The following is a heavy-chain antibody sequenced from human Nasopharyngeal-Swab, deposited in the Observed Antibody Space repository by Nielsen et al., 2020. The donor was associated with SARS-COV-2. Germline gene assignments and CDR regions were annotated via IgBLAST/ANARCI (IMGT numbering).Heavy chain of an antibody. J-gene: IGHJ6*03. D-gene: IGHD6-13*01. CDR2: INSDGSST. Sequence: GRQAPGKGVVWGSRINSDGSSTSYADSVKGRVTISRDNAKNTLYLQMNSLRAEDTAVYYCAREQLVATAGILLPYYYYYMDVWGKGTTVTVSS. V-gene: IGHV3-74*01. CDR3: AREQLVATAGILLPYYYYYMDV.